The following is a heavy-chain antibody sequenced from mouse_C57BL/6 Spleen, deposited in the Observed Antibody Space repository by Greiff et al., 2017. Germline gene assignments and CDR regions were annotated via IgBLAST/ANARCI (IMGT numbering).Heavy chain of an antibody. CDR3: ARSFITTVNAMDY. J-gene: IGHJ4*01. V-gene: IGHV1-53*01. Sequence: VQLQQPGTELVKPGASVKLSCKASGYTFTSYWMHWVKQRPGPGLEWIGNINPSNGGTNYNEKFKSKATLTVDKSSSTAYMQLSSLTSEDSAVYYCARSFITTVNAMDYWGQGTSVTVSS. CDR2: INPSNGGT. D-gene: IGHD1-1*01. CDR1: GYTFTSYW.